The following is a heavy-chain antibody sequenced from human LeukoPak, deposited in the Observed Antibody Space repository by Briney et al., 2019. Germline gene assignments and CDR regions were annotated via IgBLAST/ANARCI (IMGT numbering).Heavy chain of an antibody. V-gene: IGHV5-51*01. CDR3: ARGTYYYYMDV. D-gene: IGHD3-10*01. CDR1: GSPFTSNW. J-gene: IGHJ6*03. Sequence: GESLQISCQGSGSPFTSNWIGWVRQLPGKGLEWMGIIYPGDPDTRYSPSFQGQVTISAGKSISTAYLQWISLRASDTAIYYCARGTYYYYMDVWGKGTTVTVSS. CDR2: IYPGDPDT.